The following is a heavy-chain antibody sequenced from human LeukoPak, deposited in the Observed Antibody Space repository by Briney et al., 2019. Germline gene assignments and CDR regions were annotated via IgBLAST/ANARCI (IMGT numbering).Heavy chain of an antibody. D-gene: IGHD3-22*01. CDR2: ISSSSSYI. J-gene: IGHJ3*02. V-gene: IGHV3-21*01. CDR1: GFTFSSYS. CDR3: AREPAPTQYYDSSGSDAFDI. Sequence: PGGSLRLSCAASGFTFSSYSMNWVRQAPGKGLEWVSSISSSSSYIYYADSVKGRFTISRDNAKNSLYLQMNSLRAEDTAVYYCAREPAPTQYYDSSGSDAFDIWGQGTMVTVSS.